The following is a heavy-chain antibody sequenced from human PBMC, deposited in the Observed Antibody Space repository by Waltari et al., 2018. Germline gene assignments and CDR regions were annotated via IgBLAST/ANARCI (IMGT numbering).Heavy chain of an antibody. CDR2: IYHGGDK. V-gene: IGHV4-38-2*01. Sequence: QVQLQESGPGLVRPSETLSLTCAVSGYLINSGYYWGWVRQTPGKGLQWIGTIYHGGDKYYNPSLESRVTMSIDTSKNQFFLKLTSVTAEDTAIYYCVRNGLGYCTSSTCYKNDDRGQGALVTVSS. CDR3: VRNGLGYCTSSTCYKNDD. D-gene: IGHD2-2*01. CDR1: GYLINSGYY. J-gene: IGHJ4*02.